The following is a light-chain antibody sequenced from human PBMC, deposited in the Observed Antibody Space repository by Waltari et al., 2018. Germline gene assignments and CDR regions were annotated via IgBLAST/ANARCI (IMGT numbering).Light chain of an antibody. CDR1: QSISDW. CDR2: EAS. CDR3: QHYNIYPVM. Sequence: DIQMTQSPYTLSESVGDRVTIPCRASQSISDWVAWYQHKPGNAPNLLIYEASSLESGVPSRFSGSGSGAEFTLTISSLQPDDFATYYCQHYNIYPVMFGQGTRLEIK. V-gene: IGKV1-5*03. J-gene: IGKJ5*01.